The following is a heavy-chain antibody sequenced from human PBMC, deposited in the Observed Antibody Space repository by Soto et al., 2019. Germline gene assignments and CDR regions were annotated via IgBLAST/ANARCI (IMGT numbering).Heavy chain of an antibody. D-gene: IGHD1-26*01. CDR2: ISFDDSNI. CDR3: AQDIFAFSRSCSGVDS. J-gene: IGHJ4*02. V-gene: IGHV3-30*18. CDR1: GFTFSSFG. Sequence: QVQLVESGGGVVQPGRSLRLSCAASGFTFSSFGMHWVRQAPGKGLEWVAVISFDDSNIHYGGSVKGRFTISRDNSRNTLYLQMNSLRSENAAVYYYAQDIFAFSRSCSGVDSWGQGTLLNVSS.